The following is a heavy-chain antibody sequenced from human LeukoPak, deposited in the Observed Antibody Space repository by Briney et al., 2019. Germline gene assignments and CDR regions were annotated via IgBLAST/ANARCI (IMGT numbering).Heavy chain of an antibody. Sequence: GGSLRLSCAASGFTFSSYGMHWVRQAPGKGLEWVSSISSSSSYIYYADSVKGRFTISRDNAKNSLYLQMNSLRAEDTAVYYCARDPYYYGSGSYCDYWGQGTLVTVSS. J-gene: IGHJ4*02. CDR3: ARDPYYYGSGSYCDY. D-gene: IGHD3-10*01. CDR1: GFTFSSYG. CDR2: ISSSSSYI. V-gene: IGHV3-21*01.